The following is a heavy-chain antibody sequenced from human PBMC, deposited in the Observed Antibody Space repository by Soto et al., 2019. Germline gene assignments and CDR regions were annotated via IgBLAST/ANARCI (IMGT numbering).Heavy chain of an antibody. CDR2: IYSGGST. V-gene: IGHV3-66*01. CDR3: ATGRTTVISFHVFDI. D-gene: IGHD4-17*01. Sequence: GGSLRLSCAASGFTVSNNYMSWVRQAPGKGLEWVSIIYSGGSTYYADSVKGRFTISRDNSKNTLYLQLNSLRPEDTAVYYCATGRTTVISFHVFDIRGQGTVVTVSS. J-gene: IGHJ3*02. CDR1: GFTVSNNY.